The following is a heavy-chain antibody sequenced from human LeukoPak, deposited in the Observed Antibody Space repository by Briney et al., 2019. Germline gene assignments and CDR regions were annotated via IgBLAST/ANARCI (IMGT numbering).Heavy chain of an antibody. CDR1: GFTVSSNY. CDR2: IYSGGST. CDR3: ARGTFGDYSWFDP. V-gene: IGHV3-66*01. J-gene: IGHJ5*02. D-gene: IGHD4-17*01. Sequence: GGSLRLSCAASGFTVSSNYMSWVRQAPGKGLEWVSVIYSGGSTYYADSVKGRFTISRDNSKNTLSLQMNSLRAEDTAVYYCARGTFGDYSWFDPWGQGTLVTVSS.